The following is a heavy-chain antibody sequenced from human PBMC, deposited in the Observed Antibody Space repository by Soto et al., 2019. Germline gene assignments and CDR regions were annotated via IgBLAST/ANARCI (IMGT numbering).Heavy chain of an antibody. CDR2: IVVGSGNT. V-gene: IGHV1-58*01. Sequence: VKVSCKASGFTFTSSAVQWVRQARGQRLEWIGWIVVGSGNTNYAQKFQERVTITRDMSTSTAYMELSSLRSEDTAVYYCAAKSPNSYGPVDYWGQGTLVTVSS. D-gene: IGHD5-18*01. J-gene: IGHJ4*02. CDR1: GFTFTSSA. CDR3: AAKSPNSYGPVDY.